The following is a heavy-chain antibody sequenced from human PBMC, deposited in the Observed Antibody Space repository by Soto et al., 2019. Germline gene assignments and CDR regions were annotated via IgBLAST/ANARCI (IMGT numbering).Heavy chain of an antibody. CDR2: IKARDDGGTA. D-gene: IGHD3-10*01. CDR3: TTTFGDNDDDAFDT. CDR1: GFTFGFAC. V-gene: IGHV3-15*07. Sequence: EGQLVESGGAFVKPGGSLRLSCAASGFTFGFACLNWVRQAPGKGLEWVGRIKARDDGGTADVAAPVTGRFSISRDDSKNTLFLHMNGLESEDTAVYYCTTTFGDNDDDAFDTWCQGTLVAVSS. J-gene: IGHJ3*02.